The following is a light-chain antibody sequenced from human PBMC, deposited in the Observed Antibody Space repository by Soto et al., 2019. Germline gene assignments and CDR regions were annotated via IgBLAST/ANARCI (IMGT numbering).Light chain of an antibody. CDR2: DAS. Sequence: EIVMTQSPTTVSVSPGERATLSCRASQSVSSKLAWYQQKPGQPPRLLSFDASASATGVPDRFRGSGSGTELILTIRGLQSEDFAVYYCQQYNDWPPYTFGQGTKLE. CDR1: QSVSSK. CDR3: QQYNDWPPYT. J-gene: IGKJ2*01. V-gene: IGKV3-15*01.